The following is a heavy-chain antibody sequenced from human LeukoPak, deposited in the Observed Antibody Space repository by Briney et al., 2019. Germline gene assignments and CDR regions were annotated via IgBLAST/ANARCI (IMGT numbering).Heavy chain of an antibody. Sequence: ASVKVSCKASGYTFISYDINWVRQAPGQGLEWMGWINPNSGGTNYAQKFQGRVTMTRDTSISTAYMELSRLRSDDTAVYYCARVAATGTNGAFDIWGQGTMVTVSS. D-gene: IGHD1-1*01. CDR1: GYTFISYD. J-gene: IGHJ3*02. CDR3: ARVAATGTNGAFDI. V-gene: IGHV1-2*02. CDR2: INPNSGGT.